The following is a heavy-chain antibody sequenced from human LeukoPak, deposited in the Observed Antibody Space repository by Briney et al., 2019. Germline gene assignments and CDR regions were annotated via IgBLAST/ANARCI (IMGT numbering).Heavy chain of an antibody. CDR1: GGSFSGYY. V-gene: IGHV4-34*01. J-gene: IGHJ4*02. D-gene: IGHD5-18*01. CDR3: ASRRKEYGYSYAFDY. CDR2: INHSGST. Sequence: SETLSLTCAVYGGSFSGYYWSWIRQPPGKGLEWIGEINHSGSTNYSPSLKSRVTISVDTSKNQFSLKLSSVTAADTAVYYCASRRKEYGYSYAFDYWGQGTLVTVSS.